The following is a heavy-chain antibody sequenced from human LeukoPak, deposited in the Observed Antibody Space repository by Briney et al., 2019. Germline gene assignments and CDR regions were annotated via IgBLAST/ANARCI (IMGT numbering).Heavy chain of an antibody. J-gene: IGHJ5*02. CDR2: INCYGGGA. CDR1: GITLGKNW. V-gene: IGHV3-74*01. CDR3: ARDDPHNWFDT. Sequence: GESLSHSCSASGITLGKNWMHCARHPTGRGLVWISRINCYGGGAIYADSVKGRFTVSRDNAKNTLYLQMNSLRAEDTAVYYCARDDPHNWFDTWGQGTLVTVSS.